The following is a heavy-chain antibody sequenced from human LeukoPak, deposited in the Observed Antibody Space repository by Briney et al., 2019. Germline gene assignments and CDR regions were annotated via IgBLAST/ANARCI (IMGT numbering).Heavy chain of an antibody. V-gene: IGHV4-34*01. CDR1: GGSFSGYY. CDR3: ARSVRQWEPYYFDY. Sequence: SETLSLTCAVYGGSFSGYYWSWMRQPPGKGLEWIGEINHSGSTNYNPSLKSRVTISVDTSKNQFSLKLSSVTAADTAVYYCARSVRQWEPYYFDYWGRGTLVTVAS. CDR2: INHSGST. J-gene: IGHJ4*02. D-gene: IGHD1-26*01.